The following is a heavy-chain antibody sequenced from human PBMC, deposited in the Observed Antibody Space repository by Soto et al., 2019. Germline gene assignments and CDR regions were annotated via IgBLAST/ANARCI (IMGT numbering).Heavy chain of an antibody. V-gene: IGHV1-3*01. CDR1: GYTFTSYA. J-gene: IGHJ6*02. CDR2: INAGNGNT. Sequence: ASVKVSCKASGYTFTSYAMHWVRQAPGQRLEWMGWINAGNGNTKYSQKFQGRVTITRDTSASTAYMELSGLRSGDTAVYYCARVLSSWYYYYGMDVWGQGTTVTVSS. D-gene: IGHD6-13*01. CDR3: ARVLSSWYYYYGMDV.